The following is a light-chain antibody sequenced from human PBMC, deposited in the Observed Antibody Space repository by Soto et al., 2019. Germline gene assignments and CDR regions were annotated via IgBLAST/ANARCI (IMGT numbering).Light chain of an antibody. Sequence: IQMTQSPSSLSASVGDRVTISCRASQGITSWLAWYQQKPGKAPKLLIYAASTLQGGVPSRFSGSGSGTEFTLTISSLQPEDFATYYCQQATSFPRTFGQGTKVDIK. V-gene: IGKV1-12*01. CDR2: AAS. J-gene: IGKJ1*01. CDR3: QQATSFPRT. CDR1: QGITSW.